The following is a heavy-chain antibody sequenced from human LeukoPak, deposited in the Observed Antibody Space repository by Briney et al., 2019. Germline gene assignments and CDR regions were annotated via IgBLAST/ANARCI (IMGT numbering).Heavy chain of an antibody. CDR2: MYYRGNT. Sequence: SETLSLTCTVSGGSISTITYYWGWIRQPPGKGLEWVGHMYYRGNTFYNPSLKSRVTISVDTSKNQFSLKLGSVTAADTAVYYCARLYGNYQNYFDYWGQGTLVTVSS. J-gene: IGHJ4*02. CDR3: ARLYGNYQNYFDY. V-gene: IGHV4-39*07. D-gene: IGHD1-7*01. CDR1: GGSISTITYY.